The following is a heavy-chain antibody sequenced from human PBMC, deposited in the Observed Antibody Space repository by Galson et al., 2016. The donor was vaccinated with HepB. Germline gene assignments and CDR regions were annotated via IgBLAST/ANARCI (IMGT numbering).Heavy chain of an antibody. CDR3: ARAHPYCTNGVCSDYYYYGIDV. CDR2: MNPNSGYT. J-gene: IGHJ6*02. CDR1: GYTFTSYD. V-gene: IGHV1-8*01. Sequence: SVKVSCKASGYTFTSYDINWVRQATGQGLEWMGWMNPNSGYTGYAQKFQGRVTLTRNTSIRTAYMELSSLRSEDTAVYYCARAHPYCTNGVCSDYYYYGIDVWGQGTTVTVSS. D-gene: IGHD2-8*01.